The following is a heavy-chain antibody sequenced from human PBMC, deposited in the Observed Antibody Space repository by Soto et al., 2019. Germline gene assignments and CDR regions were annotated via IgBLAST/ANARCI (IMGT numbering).Heavy chain of an antibody. CDR2: IYSGGST. J-gene: IGHJ6*02. CDR3: ARGIIREGPGAMDV. V-gene: IGHV3-53*01. CDR1: GFTVSSNY. Sequence: GGSLRLSCAASGFTVSSNYMSWVRQAPGKGLGWVSVIYSGGSTYYADSVKGRFTISRDNSKNTLYLQMNSLRAEDTAVYYCARGIIREGPGAMDVWGQGTTVTVSS.